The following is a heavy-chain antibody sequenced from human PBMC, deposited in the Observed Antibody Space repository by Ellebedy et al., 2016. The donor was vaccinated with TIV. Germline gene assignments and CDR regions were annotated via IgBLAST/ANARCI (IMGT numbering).Heavy chain of an antibody. Sequence: SETLSLTXTVSGLSISSGYYWGWIRPSPGKGLEWIGSYVQSGGTYSNPSLGSRVTITADTSRNHLSLILSSVTAADTAVYYCAGAVAITSGYYTYDYWGQGTLVTVSS. V-gene: IGHV4-38-2*02. CDR3: AGAVAITSGYYTYDY. J-gene: IGHJ4*02. CDR2: YVQSGGT. D-gene: IGHD3-22*01. CDR1: GLSISSGYY.